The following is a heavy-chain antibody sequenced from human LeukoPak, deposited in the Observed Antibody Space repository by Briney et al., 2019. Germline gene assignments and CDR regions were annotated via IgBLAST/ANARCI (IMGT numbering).Heavy chain of an antibody. CDR3: ARTTGPHHFDY. D-gene: IGHD7-27*01. Sequence: GEFLKISCKGSGYSFTSYWISWVRQMPGRGLEWMGRIDPSDSYTNYSPSFQGHVTISADKSISTAYLQWSSLKASDTAMYYCARTTGPHHFDYWGQGAQVTVSS. CDR2: IDPSDSYT. J-gene: IGHJ4*02. CDR1: GYSFTSYW. V-gene: IGHV5-10-1*01.